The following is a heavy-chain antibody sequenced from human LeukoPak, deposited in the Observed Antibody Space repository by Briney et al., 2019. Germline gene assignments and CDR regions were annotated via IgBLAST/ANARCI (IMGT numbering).Heavy chain of an antibody. D-gene: IGHD3-10*01. CDR1: GYSFTSYW. Sequence: GESLKISCKGSGYSFTSYWIGWVRQMPGKGLEWMGIIYPGDSDTRYSPSFQGQVTISADKPISTAYLQWSSLKASDTAMYYCARHHGSGTTQNGMDVWGQGTTVTVSS. J-gene: IGHJ6*02. V-gene: IGHV5-51*01. CDR2: IYPGDSDT. CDR3: ARHHGSGTTQNGMDV.